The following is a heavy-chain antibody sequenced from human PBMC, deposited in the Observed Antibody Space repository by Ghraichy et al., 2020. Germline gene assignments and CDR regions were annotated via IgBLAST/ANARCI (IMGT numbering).Heavy chain of an antibody. D-gene: IGHD6-19*01. CDR2: ITWNSAST. CDR3: AKTGDSGWFYDY. J-gene: IGHJ4*02. CDR1: GFTFSGYA. V-gene: IGHV3-23*01. Sequence: GGSLRLSCAASGFTFSGYAMSWVRQAPGKGLEWVSTITWNSASTRYADSVKGRSTISRDNYKNAVYLQVTSLREDETAVYFCAKTGDSGWFYDYWGRGTLVTVSS.